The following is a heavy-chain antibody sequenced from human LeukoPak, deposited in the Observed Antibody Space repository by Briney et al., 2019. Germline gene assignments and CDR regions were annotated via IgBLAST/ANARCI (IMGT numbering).Heavy chain of an antibody. CDR3: ARGSDHYDSSGYRYFDV. Sequence: SETLSLTCTVPRHSIRSYFWSWIPQPPGKGQEWIGHNYYNGSTHYNPSLKSRVIISVDTSKIRFSLKLSSVTAADTAVYYCARGSDHYDSSGYRYFDVWGRGTLATVSS. CDR1: RHSIRSYF. CDR2: NYYNGST. J-gene: IGHJ2*01. D-gene: IGHD3-22*01. V-gene: IGHV4-59*01.